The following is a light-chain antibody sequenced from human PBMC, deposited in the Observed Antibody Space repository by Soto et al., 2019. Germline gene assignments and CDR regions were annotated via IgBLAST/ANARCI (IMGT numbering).Light chain of an antibody. CDR1: QSVSSSY. CDR3: QQYGSSPPGLT. CDR2: DAS. V-gene: IGKV3D-20*01. J-gene: IGKJ4*01. Sequence: EIVLTRSPATLSLSPGERATLSCGASQSVSSSYLAWYQQKPGLAPRLLIYDASSRATGIPDRFSGSGSGTDFTLTISRLEPEDFAVYYCQQYGSSPPGLTFGGGTKVEIK.